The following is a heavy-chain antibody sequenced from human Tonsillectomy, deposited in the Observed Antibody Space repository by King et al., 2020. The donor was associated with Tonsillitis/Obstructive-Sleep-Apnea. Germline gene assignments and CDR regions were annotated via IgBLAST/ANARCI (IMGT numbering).Heavy chain of an antibody. CDR3: ARAEVQDRYHYYYGMDV. V-gene: IGHV4-4*02. Sequence: QVQLQESGPGLVKPSGTLSLTCAVSGGSISSSNWWSWVRQPPGKGLEWIGEIYHSGSTNYNPSLKSRVTISVDKSKNQFSLKLSSVTAADTAVYYCARAEVQDRYHYYYGMDVWGQGTTVTVSS. CDR2: IYHSGST. J-gene: IGHJ6*02. D-gene: IGHD1-1*01. CDR1: GGSISSSNW.